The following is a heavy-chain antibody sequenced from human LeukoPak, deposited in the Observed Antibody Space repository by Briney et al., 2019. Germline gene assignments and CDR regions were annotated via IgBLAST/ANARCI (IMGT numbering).Heavy chain of an antibody. Sequence: PSETLSLTCTVSGGSISSYYWSWIRQPPGKGLEWIGYIYYSGSTNYNPSLKSRVTISVDTSKNRFSLKLSSVTAADTAVYYCARDHVLRYFDWLLPRGAFDIWGQGTMVTVSS. CDR2: IYYSGST. CDR3: ARDHVLRYFDWLLPRGAFDI. V-gene: IGHV4-59*12. D-gene: IGHD3-9*01. CDR1: GGSISSYY. J-gene: IGHJ3*02.